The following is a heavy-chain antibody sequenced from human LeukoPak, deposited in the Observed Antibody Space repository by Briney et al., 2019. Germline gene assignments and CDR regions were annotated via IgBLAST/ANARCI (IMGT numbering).Heavy chain of an antibody. CDR3: ARDRIAARRNYFDY. CDR2: ISGSGGNT. J-gene: IGHJ4*02. V-gene: IGHV3-23*01. Sequence: GGSLRLSCAVSGFTFSNSGMSWVRQAPGKGLEWVSGISGSGGNTYYADSVKGRFTISRDNSKNTLFLQMNSLRAEDTAVYYCARDRIAARRNYFDYWGQGTLVTVSS. D-gene: IGHD6-6*01. CDR1: GFTFSNSG.